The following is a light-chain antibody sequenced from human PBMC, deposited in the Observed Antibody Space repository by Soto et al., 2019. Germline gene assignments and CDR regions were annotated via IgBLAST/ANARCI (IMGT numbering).Light chain of an antibody. CDR1: QRVSSN. V-gene: IGKV3-15*01. CDR3: QQYNNCSYT. Sequence: EIVMTQSPATLSVSPGGSATLSCRASQRVSSNFAWYRQKHGQAPTLLIHRASTRATGIPARFSGSGSGTEFTPPISSLQSADFSVYYCQQYNNCSYTFGQGTKVEIK. J-gene: IGKJ2*01. CDR2: RAS.